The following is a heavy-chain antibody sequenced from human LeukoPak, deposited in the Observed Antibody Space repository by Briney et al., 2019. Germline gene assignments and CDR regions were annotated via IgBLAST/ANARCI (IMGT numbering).Heavy chain of an antibody. Sequence: SETLSLTCTVSGDSITNYYWNWIRQLPGKGREWIGYIYYSGSTNYNPSLKSRVTTSVDTSKNQFSLKLSSVTAADTAIYYCARGGYYGSGNDFRFDPWGQGTLVTVSS. CDR3: ARGGYYGSGNDFRFDP. CDR2: IYYSGST. CDR1: GDSITNYY. V-gene: IGHV4-59*01. D-gene: IGHD3-10*01. J-gene: IGHJ5*02.